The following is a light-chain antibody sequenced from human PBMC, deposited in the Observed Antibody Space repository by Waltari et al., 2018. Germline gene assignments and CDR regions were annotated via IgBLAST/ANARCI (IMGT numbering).Light chain of an antibody. CDR3: QTWDSRTVV. V-gene: IGLV3-1*01. CDR2: QDK. CDR1: DLGEKY. J-gene: IGLJ2*01. Sequence: SYDVAQPPSVSVSPGQTVTITSRGADLGEKYVSWYQRKAGQSPVLVIPQDKKRPSGIPDRFSGSSSGNTATLTISGTQVIDEAEYFCQTWDSRTVVFGGGTKLTVL.